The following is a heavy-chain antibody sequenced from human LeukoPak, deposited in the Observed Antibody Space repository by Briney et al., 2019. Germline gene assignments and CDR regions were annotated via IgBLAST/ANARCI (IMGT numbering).Heavy chain of an antibody. CDR1: GFSFSDAW. CDR2: INSDGSST. D-gene: IGHD3-10*01. V-gene: IGHV3-74*01. CDR3: ARDEVWSEYYYGSGNYYYYYMDV. J-gene: IGHJ6*03. Sequence: PGGSLRLSCEASGFSFSDAWMHWVRQAPGKGLVWVSRINSDGSSTSYADSVKGRFTISRDNAKNTLYLQMNSLRAEDTAVYYCARDEVWSEYYYGSGNYYYYYMDVWGKGTTVTISS.